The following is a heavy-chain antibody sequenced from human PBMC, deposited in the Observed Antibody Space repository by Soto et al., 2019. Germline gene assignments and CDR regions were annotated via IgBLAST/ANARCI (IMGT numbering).Heavy chain of an antibody. Sequence: PGGSLRLSCAASGFTFSSYGMHWVRQAPGKGLEWVAVIWYDGSNKYYADSVKGRFTISRDNSKNTLYLQMNSLRAEDTAVYYCARDRGYSYGYSDYWGQGTLVTVSS. CDR3: ARDRGYSYGYSDY. V-gene: IGHV3-33*01. CDR2: IWYDGSNK. CDR1: GFTFSSYG. J-gene: IGHJ4*02. D-gene: IGHD5-18*01.